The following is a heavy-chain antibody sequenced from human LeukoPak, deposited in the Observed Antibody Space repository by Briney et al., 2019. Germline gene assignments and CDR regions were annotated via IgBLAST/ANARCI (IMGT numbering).Heavy chain of an antibody. CDR3: ARGHYSGTFWRTGAFDY. CDR1: GFTFNDSG. Sequence: PGGSLRLSCAASGFTFNDSGLHSVRQAPGKGLEWVAVISYDGDEKHYTESVKGRFTISRDSSKNTVLLEMNSLRFDDTAIYYCARGHYSGTFWRTGAFDYWGQGTLVTVSS. D-gene: IGHD1-26*01. V-gene: IGHV3-30*03. J-gene: IGHJ4*02. CDR2: ISYDGDEK.